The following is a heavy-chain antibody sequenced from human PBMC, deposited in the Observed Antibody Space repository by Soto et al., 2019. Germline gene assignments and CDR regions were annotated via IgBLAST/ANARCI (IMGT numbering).Heavy chain of an antibody. V-gene: IGHV1-18*04. CDR3: ARLADCSNTSCSFPSRCHVRGYFYYFGLDV. CDR1: AYTFTSYG. CDR2: VSAYNGNS. D-gene: IGHD2-2*01. J-gene: IGHJ6*01. Sequence: QVQLVQSGAEVKKPGASVKVTCKASAYTFTSYGISWVRQAPGQGLEWVGWVSAYNGNSNYAQKYEGRVTMTTDTSRRTAYMELSSLRSDDTAVYFCARLADCSNTSCSFPSRCHVRGYFYYFGLDVG.